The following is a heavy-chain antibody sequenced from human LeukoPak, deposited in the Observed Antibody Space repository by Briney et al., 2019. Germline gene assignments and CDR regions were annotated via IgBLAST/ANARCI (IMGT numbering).Heavy chain of an antibody. Sequence: ASVKISCKVSGYTFTDYYMHWVQQAPGKGLEWMGLVDPEDGETIYAEKFQGRVTITADTSTDTAYMELGSLRSEDTAVYYCATDRDSGSYYAFDYWGQGTLVTVSS. J-gene: IGHJ4*02. CDR2: VDPEDGET. V-gene: IGHV1-69-2*01. CDR1: GYTFTDYY. CDR3: ATDRDSGSYYAFDY. D-gene: IGHD1-26*01.